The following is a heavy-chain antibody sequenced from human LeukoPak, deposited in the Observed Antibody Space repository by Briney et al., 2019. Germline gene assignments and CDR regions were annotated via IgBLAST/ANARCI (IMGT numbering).Heavy chain of an antibody. CDR2: IIPILGIA. V-gene: IGHV1-69*04. CDR3: ARDRRTRGYSYGGLFDY. CDR1: GGTFSSNA. Sequence: GASVKVSCKASGGTFSSNAISWVRQAPGQGLEWMGRIIPILGIANYAQKFQGRVTITADKSTSTAYMELSSLRSEDTAVYYCARDRRTRGYSYGGLFDYWGQGTLVTVSS. J-gene: IGHJ4*02. D-gene: IGHD5-18*01.